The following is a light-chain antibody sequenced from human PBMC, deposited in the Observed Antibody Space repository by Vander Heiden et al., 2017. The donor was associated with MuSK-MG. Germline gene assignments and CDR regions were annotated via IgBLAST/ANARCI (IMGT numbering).Light chain of an antibody. Sequence: ESVLTQSPATLSLSPGERATLSCRASQSISSYLAWYQQKPGQAPRLLIYDASHRATGIPARFSGSGSGTDFTLTISSLEPEDFAVYYCQQRSNWPGTFGQGTKVEIK. J-gene: IGKJ1*01. CDR3: QQRSNWPGT. V-gene: IGKV3-11*01. CDR1: QSISSY. CDR2: DAS.